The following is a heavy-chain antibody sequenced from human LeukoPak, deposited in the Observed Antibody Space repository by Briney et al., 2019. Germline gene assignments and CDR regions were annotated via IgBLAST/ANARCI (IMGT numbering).Heavy chain of an antibody. CDR1: GGSISSYY. CDR2: IYTSGST. D-gene: IGHD2-15*01. CDR3: ARVLPPYYHYYMDV. J-gene: IGHJ6*03. V-gene: IGHV4-4*07. Sequence: PSETLSLTCTVSGGSISSYYWSWIRQPAGKGLEWIGRIYTSGSTNYNPSLKSRVTMPVDTSKNQFSLKLSSVTAADTAVYYCARVLPPYYHYYMDVWGKGTTVTVSS.